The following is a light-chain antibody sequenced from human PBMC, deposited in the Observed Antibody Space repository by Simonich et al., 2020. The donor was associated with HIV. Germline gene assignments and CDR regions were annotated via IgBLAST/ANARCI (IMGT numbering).Light chain of an antibody. V-gene: IGLV2-11*01. CDR2: DFD. CDR1: SSDVGTYKY. CDR3: SSYAGTYTVL. Sequence: QSALTQPRSVSGSPGQSVSISCTGTSSDVGTYKYVSWYQQHPGKAPKLMIFDFDKRPSGVPDRFSGSKSGNTASLTISGLQTEDESDYYCSSYAGTYTVLFGGGTKLTVL. J-gene: IGLJ3*02.